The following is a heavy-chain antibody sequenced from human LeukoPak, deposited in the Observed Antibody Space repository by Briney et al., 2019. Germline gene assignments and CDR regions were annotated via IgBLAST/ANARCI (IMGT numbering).Heavy chain of an antibody. CDR2: INHSGST. D-gene: IGHD3-10*01. Sequence: PSETLSLTCTVYGGSISGYDWSWIRQPPGKGLEWIGEINHSGSTNYNPSLNSRVTISADTSKNQFSLKLSSVTAADTAVYYCARGRTYYYGSGSNDYWGQGTLVTVSS. CDR3: ARGRTYYYGSGSNDY. J-gene: IGHJ4*02. CDR1: GGSISGYD. V-gene: IGHV4-34*01.